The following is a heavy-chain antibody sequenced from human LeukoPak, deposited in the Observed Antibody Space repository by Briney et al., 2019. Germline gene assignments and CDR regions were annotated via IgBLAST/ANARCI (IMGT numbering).Heavy chain of an antibody. CDR3: ARHTGYFDY. CDR1: GGSISSSSYY. V-gene: IGHV4-39*01. Sequence: SETLSLTCTVSGGSISSSSYYWGWIRQPPGKGLEWIGSIYYSGSTYYNPSLKSRVTISVDTSKNQFSLKLSSVTAADTAVYYCARHTGYFDYWGQGTLVTVSS. CDR2: IYYSGST. J-gene: IGHJ4*02. D-gene: IGHD6-13*01.